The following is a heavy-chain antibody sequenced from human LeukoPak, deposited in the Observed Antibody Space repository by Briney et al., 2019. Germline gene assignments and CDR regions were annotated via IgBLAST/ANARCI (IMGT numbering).Heavy chain of an antibody. D-gene: IGHD3-9*01. CDR3: ASRYYDILTGSYGLDV. Sequence: TPSETLSLTCTVSGGSISSSSYYWGWIRQPPGKGLEWIGSIYYSGSTYYNPSLKSRVTISVDTSKNQFSLKLSSVTAAGTAVYYCASRYYDILTGSYGLDVWGQGTTVTVSS. CDR2: IYYSGST. J-gene: IGHJ6*02. CDR1: GGSISSSSYY. V-gene: IGHV4-39*07.